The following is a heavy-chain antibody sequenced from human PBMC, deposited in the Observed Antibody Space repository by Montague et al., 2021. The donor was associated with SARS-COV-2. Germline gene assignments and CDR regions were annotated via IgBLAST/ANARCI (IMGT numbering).Heavy chain of an antibody. V-gene: IGHV4-4*02. J-gene: IGHJ4*02. CDR1: GGSISSSNW. D-gene: IGHD2-15*01. Sequence: SETLSLTCAVSGGSISSSNWWSWVRQPPGKGLEWIGEIYHSGSINYNPSLKSRVTISVDKSKNQFSLKLSSVTAADTAVYYCARDPDCSGGSCYYYFDYWGQGTLVTVSS. CDR3: ARDPDCSGGSCYYYFDY. CDR2: IYHSGSI.